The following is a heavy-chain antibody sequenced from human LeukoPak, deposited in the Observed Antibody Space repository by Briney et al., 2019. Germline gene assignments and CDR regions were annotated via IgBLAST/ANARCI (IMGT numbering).Heavy chain of an antibody. Sequence: GGSLRLSCAASGFTFSSYEMNWVRQAPGKGLEWVSYISSSGTTIHYADSVKGRFTISRDNAKKSLYLQMNSLRAEDTAIYYCSGQYSSSSVVDYWGQGTLVTVSS. D-gene: IGHD6-6*01. CDR3: SGQYSSSSVVDY. CDR1: GFTFSSYE. V-gene: IGHV3-48*03. CDR2: ISSSGTTI. J-gene: IGHJ4*02.